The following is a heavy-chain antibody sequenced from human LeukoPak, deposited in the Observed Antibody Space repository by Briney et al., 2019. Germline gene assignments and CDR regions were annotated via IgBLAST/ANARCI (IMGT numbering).Heavy chain of an antibody. D-gene: IGHD6-13*01. CDR1: GGTFSSYA. V-gene: IGHV1-69*04. Sequence: SVKVSCKASGGTFSSYAISWVRQAPGQGLEWMGRIIPILGIANYAQKFQGRVTIIADKSTSTAYMELSSLRSEDTAVYYCARGVYIAAAQYGYWGQGTLVTVSS. CDR2: IIPILGIA. CDR3: ARGVYIAAAQYGY. J-gene: IGHJ4*02.